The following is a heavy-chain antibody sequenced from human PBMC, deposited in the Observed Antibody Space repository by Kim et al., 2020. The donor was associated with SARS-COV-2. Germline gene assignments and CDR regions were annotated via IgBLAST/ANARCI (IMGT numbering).Heavy chain of an antibody. J-gene: IGHJ4*02. CDR3: AEGQEEQQLVY. Sequence: SVKVSCKASGGTFSSYAISWVRQAPVQGLEWMGGIIPIFGTANYAQKFQGRVTITADESTSTAYMELSSLRSEDTAVYYCAEGQEEQQLVYWGQGTLVTVSS. CDR1: GGTFSSYA. CDR2: IIPIFGTA. D-gene: IGHD6-13*01. V-gene: IGHV1-69*13.